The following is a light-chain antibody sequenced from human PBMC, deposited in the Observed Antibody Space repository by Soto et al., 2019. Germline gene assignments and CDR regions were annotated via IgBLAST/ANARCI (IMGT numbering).Light chain of an antibody. CDR3: SSYTGSNNPYV. J-gene: IGLJ1*01. Sequence: LTQPPSASGSPGQSVTISCTGTSSDVGRYNYVSWYQQHPGKAPKLMIYEVSKRPSGVPDRFSGSKSGNTASLTVSGLQVEDEAEYYCSSYTGSNNPYVFGAGTRSPS. CDR1: SSDVGRYNY. CDR2: EVS. V-gene: IGLV2-8*01.